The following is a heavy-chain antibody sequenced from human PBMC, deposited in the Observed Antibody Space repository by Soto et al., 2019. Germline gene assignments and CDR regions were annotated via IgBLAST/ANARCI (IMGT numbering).Heavy chain of an antibody. D-gene: IGHD6-6*01. V-gene: IGHV1-69*04. CDR3: ASPNPRSDVGSSSFDY. CDR2: IIPILGIA. J-gene: IGHJ4*02. Sequence: ASVKVSCKASGGTFSSYAISWVRQAPGQGLEWMGRIIPILGIANYAQKFQGRVTITADKSTSTAYMVLSSLRSEDTAVYCCASPNPRSDVGSSSFDYWGQGTLVTVSS. CDR1: GGTFSSYA.